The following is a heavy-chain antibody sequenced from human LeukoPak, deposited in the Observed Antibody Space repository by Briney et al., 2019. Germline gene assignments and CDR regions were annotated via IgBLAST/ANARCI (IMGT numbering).Heavy chain of an antibody. CDR1: GGSFSGYY. D-gene: IGHD2-2*01. V-gene: IGHV4-34*01. J-gene: IGHJ3*02. Sequence: SETLSLTCAAYGGSFSGYYWSWIRQPPGKGLEWIGEINHSGSTNYNPSLKRRVTITVDTSKNQISLKLSSVTAADTAVYYCARGQDIVVVPAAIWAFDIWGQGTMVTVSS. CDR2: INHSGST. CDR3: ARGQDIVVVPAAIWAFDI.